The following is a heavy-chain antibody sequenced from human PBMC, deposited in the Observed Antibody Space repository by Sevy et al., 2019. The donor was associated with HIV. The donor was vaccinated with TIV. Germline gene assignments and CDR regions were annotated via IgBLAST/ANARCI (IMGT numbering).Heavy chain of an antibody. J-gene: IGHJ6*02. CDR3: ITDPGYRGYDEEVINYYYYGMDV. Sequence: GGSLRLSCAASGFTFSSAWMSWVRLAPGKGLEWVGRIKSKTDGGTIDYAAPVKGRFTISREVSKNTLYVQMNSLKTEDTAVYYCITDPGYRGYDEEVINYYYYGMDVWGQGTTVTVSS. V-gene: IGHV3-15*01. CDR2: IKSKTDGGTI. D-gene: IGHD5-12*01. CDR1: GFTFSSAW.